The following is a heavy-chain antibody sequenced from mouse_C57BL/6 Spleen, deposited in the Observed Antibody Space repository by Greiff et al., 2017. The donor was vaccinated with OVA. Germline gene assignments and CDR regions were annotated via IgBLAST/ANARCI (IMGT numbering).Heavy chain of an antibody. J-gene: IGHJ4*01. CDR3: AREITTVVAPHYARDY. V-gene: IGHV1-82*01. CDR1: GYAFSSSW. Sequence: QVQLQQSGPELVKPGASVKISCKASGYAFSSSWMNWVKQRPGKGLEWIGRIYPGDGDTNYNGKFKGKATLTADKSSSTAYMQLSSLTSEDSAVYCCAREITTVVAPHYARDYWGQGTSVTVSS. CDR2: IYPGDGDT. D-gene: IGHD1-1*01.